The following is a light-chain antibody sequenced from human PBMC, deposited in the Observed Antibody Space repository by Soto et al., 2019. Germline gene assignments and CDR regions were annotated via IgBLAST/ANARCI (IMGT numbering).Light chain of an antibody. CDR3: QQFNDWPRT. Sequence: EIAMTQSPATLSVSPGERATLSCRASQSVSSKLAWYQQKPGQAPRLLIYDASTRATGIPARFSGSGSGTEVTGSIIRLQSEDFVVSFGQQFNDWPRTFGLGTKFDIK. CDR2: DAS. CDR1: QSVSSK. V-gene: IGKV3-15*01. J-gene: IGKJ1*01.